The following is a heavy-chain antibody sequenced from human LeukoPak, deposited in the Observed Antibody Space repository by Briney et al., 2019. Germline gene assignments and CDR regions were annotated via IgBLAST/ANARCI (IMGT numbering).Heavy chain of an antibody. J-gene: IGHJ6*03. CDR3: AKGRSDFFAYYYYLDV. CDR1: GYTLTSNY. D-gene: IGHD2-21*02. CDR2: INPSGGST. Sequence: GASVKVSCKASGYTLTSNYIHWVRQAPGQGLEWMGLINPSGGSTTYAQKFQGRVTMTRDTSTSTVYMELTSLRSEDTAVYYCAKGRSDFFAYYYYLDVWGKGTTVTVSS. V-gene: IGHV1-46*03.